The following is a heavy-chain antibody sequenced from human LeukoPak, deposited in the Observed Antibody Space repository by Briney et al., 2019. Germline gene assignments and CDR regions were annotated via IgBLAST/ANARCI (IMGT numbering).Heavy chain of an antibody. D-gene: IGHD3-22*01. Sequence: SEALSLTCTVSGGSIGSSNWWSWVRQPPGKGLEWIGEIYHSGSTNYNPSLKSRVTISVDKSKNQFSLKLSSVTAADTAVYYCARDSSGYPSTFDYWGQGTLVTVSS. J-gene: IGHJ4*02. CDR1: GGSIGSSNW. CDR3: ARDSSGYPSTFDY. CDR2: IYHSGST. V-gene: IGHV4-4*02.